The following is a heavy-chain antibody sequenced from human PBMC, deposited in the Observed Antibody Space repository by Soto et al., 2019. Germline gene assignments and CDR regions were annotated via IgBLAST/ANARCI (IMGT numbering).Heavy chain of an antibody. CDR3: AREWSAAGHFYGMDV. D-gene: IGHD6-13*01. J-gene: IGHJ6*02. V-gene: IGHV1-8*01. CDR1: GYTFTSYD. CDR2: MNTNSADT. Sequence: QVQLVQTGAEVKKPGASVQVSCKTSGYTFTSYDINWVRQAPGQGLEWVGLMNTNSADTRSAQKIRGRLTLTRDKSMRAVYMKLSNLRPDDAAVYYCAREWSAAGHFYGMDVWGQGTMVAVSS.